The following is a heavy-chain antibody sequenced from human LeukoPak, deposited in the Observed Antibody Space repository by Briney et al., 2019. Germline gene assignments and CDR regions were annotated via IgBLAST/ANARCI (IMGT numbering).Heavy chain of an antibody. CDR2: ISAYNGNT. CDR1: GYTFTSYG. J-gene: IGHJ6*03. Sequence: GASVTVSCKASGYTFTSYGISWVRQAPGQGLEWMGWISAYNGNTNYAQKLQGRVTMTTDTSTRTAYMELRSLRSDDTAMYYCARAGDIVVVAVAGAGYYYMDVWGRGTTVTVSS. CDR3: ARAGDIVVVAVAGAGYYYMDV. D-gene: IGHD2-2*01. V-gene: IGHV1-18*01.